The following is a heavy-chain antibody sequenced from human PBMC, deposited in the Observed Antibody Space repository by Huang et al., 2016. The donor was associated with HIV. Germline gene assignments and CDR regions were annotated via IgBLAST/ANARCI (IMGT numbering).Heavy chain of an antibody. CDR3: ARLPGSITMIRGVITDPY. CDR1: GGSIRSDNYY. J-gene: IGHJ4*02. Sequence: QLQLQESGPGLVKPSETLSLTCTVSGGSIRSDNYYWGWIRQPPGKGLGWIGRIYYGWGTYYTPALKRRVTITVETSKNHFSLRMRSVTAADTAVYYCARLPGSITMIRGVITDPYWGQGTLVTVSS. V-gene: IGHV4-39*02. D-gene: IGHD3-10*01. CDR2: IYYGWGT.